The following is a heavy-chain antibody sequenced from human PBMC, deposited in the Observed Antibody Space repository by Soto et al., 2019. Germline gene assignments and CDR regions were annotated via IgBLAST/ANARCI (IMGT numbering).Heavy chain of an antibody. CDR1: GGTFSSFINYP. Sequence: SVKVSCKSSGGTFSSFINYPINWVRQAPGQGLEWMGGIVPNVGAVNYAQKFRGKVTITADKSTGTAYMELSSLRSEDTAVYYCAPLGSRGVSDYGDRTAFDYWGQGTLVTVSS. CDR3: APLGSRGVSDYGDRTAFDY. J-gene: IGHJ4*02. V-gene: IGHV1-69*06. D-gene: IGHD4-17*01. CDR2: IVPNVGAV.